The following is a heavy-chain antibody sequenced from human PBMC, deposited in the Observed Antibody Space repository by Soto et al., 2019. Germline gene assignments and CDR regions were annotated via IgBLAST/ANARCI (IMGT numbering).Heavy chain of an antibody. D-gene: IGHD4-17*01. Sequence: KTSETLSLTCAVSGGSISSGGYSWSWIRQPPGKGLEWIGYIYHSGSTYYNPSLKSRVTISVDRSKNQFSLKLSSVTAADTAVYYCASMPTVTSCFDYWGQGTPVTVSS. J-gene: IGHJ4*02. CDR1: GGSISSGGYS. V-gene: IGHV4-30-2*01. CDR3: ASMPTVTSCFDY. CDR2: IYHSGST.